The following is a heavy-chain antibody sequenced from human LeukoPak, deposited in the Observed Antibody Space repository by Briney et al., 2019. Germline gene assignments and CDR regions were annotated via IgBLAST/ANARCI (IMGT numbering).Heavy chain of an antibody. D-gene: IGHD6-19*01. J-gene: IGHJ4*02. CDR3: ARATVAGGFFDY. Sequence: GGSLRLSCAASGFTFSDYNMSWIRKAPGKGLGWVSYISSSGSTIYYADSVKGRFTISRDNAKNSLYLQMNSLRAEDTAVYYCARATVAGGFFDYWGQGTLVTVSS. V-gene: IGHV3-11*04. CDR1: GFTFSDYN. CDR2: ISSSGSTI.